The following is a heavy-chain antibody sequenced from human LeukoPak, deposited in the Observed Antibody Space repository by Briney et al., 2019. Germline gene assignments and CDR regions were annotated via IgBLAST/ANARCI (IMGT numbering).Heavy chain of an antibody. D-gene: IGHD3-22*01. J-gene: IGHJ6*02. CDR1: GGTFSSYA. Sequence: GASVKVSCKASGGTFSSYATSWVRQAPGQGLEWMGGIIPIFGTANYAQEFQGRVTITADESTSTAYMELSSLRSEDTAVYYCARDYYDSSEINDGSFYYYGMDVWGQGTAVTVSS. V-gene: IGHV1-69*13. CDR2: IIPIFGTA. CDR3: ARDYYDSSEINDGSFYYYGMDV.